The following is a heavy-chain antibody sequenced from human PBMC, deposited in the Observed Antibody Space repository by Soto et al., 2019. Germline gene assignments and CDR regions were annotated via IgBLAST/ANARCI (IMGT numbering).Heavy chain of an antibody. CDR1: GDSVSSNSAA. Sequence: PSQTLSLTCAISGDSVSSNSAAWNWIRQSPSRGLEWLGRTYYRSKWYNDYAVSVKSRITINPDTSKNQFSLQLNSVTPEDTAVYYCARXGYCSSTSCRRSNWFDPWAQGTLVTVSS. CDR3: ARXGYCSSTSCRRSNWFDP. D-gene: IGHD2-2*01. CDR2: TYYRSKWYN. V-gene: IGHV6-1*01. J-gene: IGHJ5*02.